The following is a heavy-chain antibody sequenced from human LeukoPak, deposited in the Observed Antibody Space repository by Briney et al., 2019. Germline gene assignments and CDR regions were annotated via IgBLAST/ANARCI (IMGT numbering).Heavy chain of an antibody. CDR3: ARGADGVSSNSRGWFDP. V-gene: IGHV3-30*04. D-gene: IGHD2-15*01. CDR2: ISYDGSIN. CDR1: GFTFSSYA. Sequence: GRSLRLSCAASGFTFSSYAMHWVRQAPGKGLEWVALISYDGSINDYADSVKGRFTISRDNSKNTLYLQMNSLRAEDTAVYSCARGADGVSSNSRGWFDPWGQGTLVTVSS. J-gene: IGHJ5*02.